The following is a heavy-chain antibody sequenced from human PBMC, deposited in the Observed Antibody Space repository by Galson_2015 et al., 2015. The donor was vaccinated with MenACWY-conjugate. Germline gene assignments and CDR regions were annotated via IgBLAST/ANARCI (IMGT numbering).Heavy chain of an antibody. CDR3: AREASRASLGVSHFDY. D-gene: IGHD3-16*02. CDR2: ISYTGST. CDR1: GGSLSSYSYY. Sequence: ETLSLTCSVSGGSLSSYSYYWGWIRQPPGTGLEWIGSISYTGSTYYNPSLKSRVTISIDTSKNQFSLKLSSVTAADSAVYYCAREASRASLGVSHFDYWGQGTLVTVSS. V-gene: IGHV4-39*07. J-gene: IGHJ4*02.